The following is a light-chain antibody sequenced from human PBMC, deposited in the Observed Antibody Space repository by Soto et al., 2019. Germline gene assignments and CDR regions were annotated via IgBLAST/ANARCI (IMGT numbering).Light chain of an antibody. CDR2: AAP. CDR1: PPPPRY. J-gene: IGKJ5*01. Sequence: DIQMTQSPSSLSASVAPRPPPPPPPPPPPPRYLNRHHQKPGKAPKLLIYAAPSLQSGVPSRFSGSGSGTDFTLTISSLQPEDCATYYCQQSYSTTITFGQGTRLEIK. V-gene: IGKV1-39*01. CDR3: QQSYSTTIT.